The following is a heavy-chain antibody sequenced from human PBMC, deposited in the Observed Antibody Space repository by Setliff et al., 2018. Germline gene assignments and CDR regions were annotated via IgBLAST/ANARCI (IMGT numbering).Heavy chain of an antibody. CDR1: GFSFSSYG. V-gene: IGHV3-30*03. Sequence: GGSLRLSCEGPGFSFSSYGLHWVRQTPGKGLEWVAVISYDGSRKFHADSVKGRFTISRDNSKKTLYLQMNSLRGDDTAVYYCAREGRSSGWYSGDYFYVYMDSLGQGTLVTVS. D-gene: IGHD6-19*01. CDR3: AREGRSSGWYSGDYFYVYMDS. CDR2: ISYDGSRK. J-gene: IGHJ4*02.